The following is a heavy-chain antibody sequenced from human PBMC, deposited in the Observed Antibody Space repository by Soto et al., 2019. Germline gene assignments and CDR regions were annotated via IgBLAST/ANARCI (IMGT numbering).Heavy chain of an antibody. CDR2: ISYDGSNK. D-gene: IGHD6-13*01. V-gene: IGHV3-30*18. CDR1: GFTFSSYG. Sequence: GSLRLSCAASGFTFSSYGMHWVRQAPGKGLEWVAVISYDGSNKYYADSVKGRFTISRDNSRNTLYLQMNSLRAEDTAVYYCAKVLGYSSSWYGYYGMDVWGQGTTVTVSS. J-gene: IGHJ6*02. CDR3: AKVLGYSSSWYGYYGMDV.